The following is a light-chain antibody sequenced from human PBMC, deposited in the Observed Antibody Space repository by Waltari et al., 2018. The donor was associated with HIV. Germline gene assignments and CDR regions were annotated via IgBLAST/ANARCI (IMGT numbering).Light chain of an antibody. CDR3: AAWDNYLNAWV. Sequence: QSVLTQPPSTSATPGQRVTILCSGASSNIGSHFVSWYQHLPGATPKLLIYESDRRPSGVPDRFSCSESGTSASLAISGLRSEDEADYYCAAWDNYLNAWVFGGGTRVTVL. V-gene: IGLV1-47*01. CDR2: ESD. J-gene: IGLJ3*02. CDR1: SSNIGSHF.